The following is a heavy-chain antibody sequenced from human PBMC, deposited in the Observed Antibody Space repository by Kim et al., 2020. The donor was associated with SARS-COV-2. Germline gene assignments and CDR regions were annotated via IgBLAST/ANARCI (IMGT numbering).Heavy chain of an antibody. CDR2: I. D-gene: IGHD6-19*01. Sequence: INDNPSLKSRVTISVDTSKNQFSLKLSSVTAADTAVYYCARGGQNSGWYGWGQGTLVTVSS. J-gene: IGHJ4*02. CDR3: ARGGQNSGWYG. V-gene: IGHV4-59*09.